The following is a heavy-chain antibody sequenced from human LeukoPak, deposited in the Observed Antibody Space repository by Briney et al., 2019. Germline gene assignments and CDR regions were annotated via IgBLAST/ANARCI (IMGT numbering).Heavy chain of an antibody. Sequence: GGSLRLSCAASGFTFSDYYMTWVRQAPGKGLEWVSIIYTGGTTYYADSVKGRFTISRDNSKNTLYLQMNSLRAEDTAVYYCARDRGGAGAFDIWGQGTMVTVSS. CDR2: IYTGGTT. CDR3: ARDRGGAGAFDI. J-gene: IGHJ3*02. D-gene: IGHD3-16*01. V-gene: IGHV3-66*01. CDR1: GFTFSDYY.